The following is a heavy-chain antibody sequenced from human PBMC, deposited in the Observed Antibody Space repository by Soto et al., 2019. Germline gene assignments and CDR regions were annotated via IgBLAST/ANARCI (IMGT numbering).Heavy chain of an antibody. CDR3: AHFGAAMVRGTYPDSFDY. CDR1: GFSLSTSGVG. CDR2: IYWDDDK. V-gene: IGHV2-5*02. Sequence: QITLKESGPTLVKPTQTLTLTCTFSGFSLSTSGVGVGWIRQPPGKALEWLALIYWDDDKRYSPSLKSRLTITKATSKNQVVLTMTNMDPVDTATYYCAHFGAAMVRGTYPDSFDYWGQGTLVTVSS. D-gene: IGHD3-10*01. J-gene: IGHJ4*02.